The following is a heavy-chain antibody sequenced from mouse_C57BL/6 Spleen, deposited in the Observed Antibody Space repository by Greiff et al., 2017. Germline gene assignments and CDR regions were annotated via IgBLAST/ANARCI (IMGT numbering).Heavy chain of an antibody. CDR2: INPGSGGT. CDR3: ARDGSDAMDY. V-gene: IGHV1-54*01. CDR1: GYAFTNYL. Sequence: VKLQESGAELVRPGTSVKVSCKASGYAFTNYLIEWVQQRPGQGLEWIGVINPGSGGTNYNEKFKGKATLTADKSASTAYMQLSSLTSEDSAVYFCARDGSDAMDYWGQGTSVTVSS. D-gene: IGHD1-1*01. J-gene: IGHJ4*01.